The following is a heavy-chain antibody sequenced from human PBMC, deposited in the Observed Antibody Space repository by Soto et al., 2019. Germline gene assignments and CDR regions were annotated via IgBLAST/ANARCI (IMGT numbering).Heavy chain of an antibody. Sequence: EVQLVESGGGLVQPGGSLRLSCAASGFTFSSYWMSWVRQAPGKGLEWVANIKQDGSEKYYVDSVKGRFTISRDNAKNSLYLQMNSLRAEDTAVYYWARDPGQLWRYFQHWGQGTLVTVSS. CDR3: ARDPGQLWRYFQH. CDR2: IKQDGSEK. V-gene: IGHV3-7*01. D-gene: IGHD5-18*01. J-gene: IGHJ1*01. CDR1: GFTFSSYW.